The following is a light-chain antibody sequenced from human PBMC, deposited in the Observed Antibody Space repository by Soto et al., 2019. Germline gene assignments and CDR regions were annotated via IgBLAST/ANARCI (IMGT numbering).Light chain of an antibody. Sequence: QSALTQPASVSGSPGQSVTISCAGTSSDVGSYDYVCWYQQHRGKAPKLMIYSVTNRPSGVSSRFSGSKSGNTAAPTISGLQAADEAAYYCSSYTTTSALGVVFGGGTKLTVL. J-gene: IGLJ2*01. CDR1: SSDVGSYDY. CDR3: SSYTTTSALGVV. V-gene: IGLV2-14*01. CDR2: SVT.